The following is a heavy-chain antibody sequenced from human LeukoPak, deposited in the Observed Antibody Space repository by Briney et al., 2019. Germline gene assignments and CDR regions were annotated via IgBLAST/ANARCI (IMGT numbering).Heavy chain of an antibody. CDR2: ISSSSGYI. J-gene: IGHJ5*02. CDR1: GFTFSSYS. CDR3: AKDLSRDIVVVPAS. Sequence: GGSLRLSCAASGFTFSSYSMNWVRQAPGKGLEWVSSISSSSGYIYYADSVKGRFTISRDNAKNSLYLQMNSLRAEDTAVYYCAKDLSRDIVVVPASWGQGTLVTVSS. V-gene: IGHV3-21*04. D-gene: IGHD2-2*01.